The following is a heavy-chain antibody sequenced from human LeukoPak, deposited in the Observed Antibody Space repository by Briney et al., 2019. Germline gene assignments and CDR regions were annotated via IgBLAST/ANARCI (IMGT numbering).Heavy chain of an antibody. V-gene: IGHV3-49*04. Sequence: PGGSLRLSCTASGFTFGDYAMIWVPQAPGKGLEWVGFIRSKAYGGTTEYAASVKGRLTISRDDSKSIAYLQMNSLKTEDTAVYYCSYDFWSGYYPSLDYWGQGTLVTVSS. D-gene: IGHD3-3*01. CDR2: IRSKAYGGTT. CDR1: GFTFGDYA. CDR3: SYDFWSGYYPSLDY. J-gene: IGHJ4*02.